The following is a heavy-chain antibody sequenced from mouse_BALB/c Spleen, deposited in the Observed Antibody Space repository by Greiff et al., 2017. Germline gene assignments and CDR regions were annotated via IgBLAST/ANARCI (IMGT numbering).Heavy chain of an antibody. J-gene: IGHJ4*01. D-gene: IGHD1-1*01. CDR3: ARITTVVAEAMDY. Sequence: ESGPGLVKPSQSLSLTCTVTGYSITSDYAWNWIRQFPGNKLEWMGYISYSGSTSYNPSLKSRISITRDTSKNQFFLQLNSVTTEDTATYYCARITTVVAEAMDYWGQGTSVTVSS. V-gene: IGHV3-2*02. CDR1: GYSITSDYA. CDR2: ISYSGST.